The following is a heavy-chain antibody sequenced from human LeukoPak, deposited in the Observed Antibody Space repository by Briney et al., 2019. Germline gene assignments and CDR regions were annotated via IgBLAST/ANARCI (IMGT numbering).Heavy chain of an antibody. CDR3: ARGNYDILTGYYKEAFDI. Sequence: TSETLSLTCAVSGDSISSNYWWSWVRQPPGKGLEWIGYIYHSGSTYYNPSLKSRVTISVDRSKNQFSLKLSSVTAADTAVYYCARGNYDILTGYYKEAFDIWGQGTMVTVSS. CDR2: IYHSGST. J-gene: IGHJ3*02. D-gene: IGHD3-9*01. V-gene: IGHV4-4*02. CDR1: GDSISSNYW.